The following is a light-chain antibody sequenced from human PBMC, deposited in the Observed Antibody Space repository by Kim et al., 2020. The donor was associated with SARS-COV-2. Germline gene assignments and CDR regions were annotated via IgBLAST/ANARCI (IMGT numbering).Light chain of an antibody. CDR2: AAS. CDR3: QQGYSSPQIT. V-gene: IGKV1-39*01. Sequence: SVGDRVTITCRASQSISSHLNWYQQKPRKAPKLLIYAASSLQSGVPSRFSGSGSGTDFTLTISSLQPEDFATYYCQQGYSSPQITFGQGTRLEIK. J-gene: IGKJ5*01. CDR1: QSISSH.